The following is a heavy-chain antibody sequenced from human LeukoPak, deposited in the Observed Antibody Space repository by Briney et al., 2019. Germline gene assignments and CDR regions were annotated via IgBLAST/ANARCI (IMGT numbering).Heavy chain of an antibody. Sequence: ASVKVSCKASGYTFTGYYMHWVRQAPGQGLEWMGWINPNSGGTNYAQKFQGRVTMTRDTSISTAYMELSRLRSDDTAVYYCARERVTMVRGAMLTWGQGTLVTVSS. V-gene: IGHV1-2*02. CDR3: ARERVTMVRGAMLT. D-gene: IGHD3-10*01. J-gene: IGHJ5*02. CDR2: INPNSGGT. CDR1: GYTFTGYY.